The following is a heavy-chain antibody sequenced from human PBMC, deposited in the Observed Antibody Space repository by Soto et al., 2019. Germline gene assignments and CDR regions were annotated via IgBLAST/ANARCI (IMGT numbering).Heavy chain of an antibody. Sequence: SCPTLVNPTQTLTLTCTFSGFSLSTSGVGVGWIRQPPGKALEWLALIYWDDDKRYSPSLKSRLTITKDTSKNQVVLTMTNMDPVDTATYYCARGGGPGNMITFGVEAFGIWGQGTLVTVSS. D-gene: IGHD3-16*01. V-gene: IGHV2-5*02. CDR2: IYWDDDK. CDR3: ARGGGPGNMITFGVEAFGI. J-gene: IGHJ3*02. CDR1: GFSLSTSGVG.